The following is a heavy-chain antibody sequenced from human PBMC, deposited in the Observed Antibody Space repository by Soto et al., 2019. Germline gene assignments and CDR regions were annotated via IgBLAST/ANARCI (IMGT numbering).Heavy chain of an antibody. CDR2: VYWDDDK. Sequence: QITLKESGPPLVKPTQTLTLTCNFSGFSLTSSGVGVAWIRQPPGKALEWLAVVYWDDDKRYSPSLKNRLTITKDTAKNEVVLTMTNMDPADTATYYCAHRPKIVFLKGAFDIWGQGTMVTVSS. J-gene: IGHJ3*02. CDR3: AHRPKIVFLKGAFDI. V-gene: IGHV2-5*02. CDR1: GFSLTSSGVG. D-gene: IGHD3-10*02.